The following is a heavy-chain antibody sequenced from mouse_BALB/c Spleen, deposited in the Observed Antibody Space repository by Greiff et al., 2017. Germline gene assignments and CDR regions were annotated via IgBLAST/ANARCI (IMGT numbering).Heavy chain of an antibody. J-gene: IGHJ3*01. D-gene: IGHD1-1*01. V-gene: IGHV5-6-5*01. CDR3: ARRQLLRSFAY. CDR1: GFTFSSYA. CDR2: ISSGGST. Sequence: EVHLVESGGGLVKPGGSLKLSCAASGFTFSSYAMSWVRQTPEKRLEWVASISSGGSTYYPDSVKGRFTISRDNARNILYLQMSSLRSEDTAMYYCARRQLLRSFAYWGQGTLVTVSA.